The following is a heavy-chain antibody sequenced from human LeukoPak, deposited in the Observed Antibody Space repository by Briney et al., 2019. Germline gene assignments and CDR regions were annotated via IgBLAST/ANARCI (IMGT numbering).Heavy chain of an antibody. CDR3: ASTYYDFWSGYSYYYYGMDV. J-gene: IGHJ6*02. D-gene: IGHD3-3*01. CDR2: ISYDGSNK. V-gene: IGHV3-30-3*01. CDR1: GFTFSSYA. Sequence: GGSLRLSCAASGFTFSSYAMHWVRQAPGKGLEWVAVISYDGSNKYYADSVKGRVTISRDNSKNTLYLQMNSLRAEDTAVYYCASTYYDFWSGYSYYYYGMDVWGQGTTVTVSS.